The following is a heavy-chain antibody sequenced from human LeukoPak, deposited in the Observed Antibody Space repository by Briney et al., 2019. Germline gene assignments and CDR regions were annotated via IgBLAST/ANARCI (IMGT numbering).Heavy chain of an antibody. CDR1: GFTVSSNY. CDR3: AKEDRSGWYLINFEY. V-gene: IGHV3-66*01. J-gene: IGHJ4*02. CDR2: IYSGGIYNDGTT. D-gene: IGHD6-19*01. Sequence: GGSLRLSCAASGFTVSSNYMSWVRQAPGKGLEWVSVIYSGGIYNDGTTNYGDSVKGRFTISRDNSKNTVFLQMNGLRAEDTAVYYCAKEDRSGWYLINFEYWGQGTLVTVSS.